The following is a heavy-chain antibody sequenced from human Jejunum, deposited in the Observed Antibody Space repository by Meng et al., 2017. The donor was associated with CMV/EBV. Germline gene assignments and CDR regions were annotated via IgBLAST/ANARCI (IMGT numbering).Heavy chain of an antibody. CDR3: ATPPRNYNSNWYTYSFAY. Sequence: FSSYTLGWVRQAPGKGLEGVSGISGSGGSTYYADSVKGRFTISRDNSKNTLYLQMNSLRAEETAVYYCATPPRNYNSNWYTYSFAYWGQGTLVTVSS. CDR2: ISGSGGST. J-gene: IGHJ4*02. CDR1: FSSYT. D-gene: IGHD6-13*01. V-gene: IGHV3-23*01.